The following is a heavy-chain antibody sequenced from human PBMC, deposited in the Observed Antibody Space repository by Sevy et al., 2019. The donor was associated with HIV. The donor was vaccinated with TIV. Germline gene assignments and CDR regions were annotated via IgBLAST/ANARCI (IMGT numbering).Heavy chain of an antibody. CDR1: GFIFSNYN. D-gene: IGHD3-22*01. Sequence: GGSLRLSCAASGFIFSNYNMNWVRQAPGKGLEWVSSISSSSSYIYYEDSVKGQFTISRDNAKNSLYLQLNSLRAEDTAVYYCAGANYYDSTAYRFDYWGQGTLVTVSS. J-gene: IGHJ4*02. CDR2: ISSSSSYI. CDR3: AGANYYDSTAYRFDY. V-gene: IGHV3-21*01.